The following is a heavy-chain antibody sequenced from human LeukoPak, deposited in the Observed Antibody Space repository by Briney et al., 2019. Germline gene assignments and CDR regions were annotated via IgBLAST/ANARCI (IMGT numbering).Heavy chain of an antibody. D-gene: IGHD3-10*01. CDR3: ARAYYGSGSYYQQRFDY. CDR2: ISYDGSNK. Sequence: GGSLRLSCAASGFTFSSYAMHWVRQAPGKGLEWVAVISYDGSNKYYADSVKGRFTISRDNAKNSLYLQMNSLRAEDTAVYYCARAYYGSGSYYQQRFDYWGQGTLVTVSS. V-gene: IGHV3-30-3*01. CDR1: GFTFSSYA. J-gene: IGHJ4*02.